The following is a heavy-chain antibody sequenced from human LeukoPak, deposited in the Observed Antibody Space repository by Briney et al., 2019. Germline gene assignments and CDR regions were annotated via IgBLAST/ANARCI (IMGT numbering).Heavy chain of an antibody. CDR3: ARDLLASSSWYYFDY. CDR1: GFTFSSYS. D-gene: IGHD6-13*01. J-gene: IGHJ4*02. CDR2: ISSSSSTI. Sequence: GGSLRLSCAASGFTFSSYSMNWVRQAPGKGLEWVSYISSSSSTIYYADSVKGRFTISRDNAKNSLYLQMNSLRAEDTAVYYCARDLLASSSWYYFDYWGQGTLVTVSS. V-gene: IGHV3-48*04.